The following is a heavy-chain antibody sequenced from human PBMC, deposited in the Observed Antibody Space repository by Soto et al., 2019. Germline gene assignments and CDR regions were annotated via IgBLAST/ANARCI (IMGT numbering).Heavy chain of an antibody. Sequence: SETLSLTCAVYGGSFSGYYWSWIRQPPGKGLEWIGEINHSGSTNYNPSLKSRVTISVDTSKNQFSLKLSSVTAADTAVYYCARGHIVVVPAAMDYYYYYMDVWGKGTTVTVSS. CDR1: GGSFSGYY. CDR3: ARGHIVVVPAAMDYYYYYMDV. J-gene: IGHJ6*03. D-gene: IGHD2-2*01. CDR2: INHSGST. V-gene: IGHV4-34*01.